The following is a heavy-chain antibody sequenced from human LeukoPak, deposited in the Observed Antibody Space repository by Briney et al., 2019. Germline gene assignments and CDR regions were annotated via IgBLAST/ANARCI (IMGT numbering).Heavy chain of an antibody. J-gene: IGHJ6*03. CDR1: GFTFSDHG. CDR3: AKDRYGPGSYYTNYYYYMDL. V-gene: IGHV3-30*02. Sequence: GGSLRLSCAASGFTFSDHGMHWVRQAPGKGLQWVTYIRYDGSNKYYADSVKGRFTISRDNSRNTLSLQMNSLTTEDTAVYYCAKDRYGPGSYYTNYYYYMDLWGKDNTVTISS. CDR2: IRYDGSNK. D-gene: IGHD3-10*01.